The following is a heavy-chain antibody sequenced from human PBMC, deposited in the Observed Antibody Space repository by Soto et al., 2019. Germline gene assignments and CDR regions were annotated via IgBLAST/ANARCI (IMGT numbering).Heavy chain of an antibody. CDR3: ARRRGYNWNNPAFDY. J-gene: IGHJ4*02. V-gene: IGHV2-5*01. D-gene: IGHD1-20*01. CDR2: IYWNDDK. Sequence: SGPTLVNPTQTLTLTCTFSGFSLSTSGVVVGWIRQPPGKAREWLALIYWNDDKKYSPSLKSRLGITKDTFRNQVVLTMTNVDPLDTATYYCARRRGYNWNNPAFDYWGQGALVTVSS. CDR1: GFSLSTSGVV.